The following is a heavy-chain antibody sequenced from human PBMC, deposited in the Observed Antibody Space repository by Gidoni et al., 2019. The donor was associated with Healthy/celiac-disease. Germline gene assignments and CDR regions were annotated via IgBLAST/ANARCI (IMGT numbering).Heavy chain of an antibody. J-gene: IGHJ6*02. CDR1: GFTFSSYG. Sequence: QVQLVESGGGVVQPGRSLRLSCAASGFTFSSYGMHWVRQAPGKGLEWVAVIWYDGSNKYYADSVKGRFTISRDNSKNTLYLQMNSLRAEDTAVYYCARARSGKTRSSYGMDVWGQGTTVTVSS. CDR2: IWYDGSNK. CDR3: ARARSGKTRSSYGMDV. D-gene: IGHD3-10*01. V-gene: IGHV3-33*01.